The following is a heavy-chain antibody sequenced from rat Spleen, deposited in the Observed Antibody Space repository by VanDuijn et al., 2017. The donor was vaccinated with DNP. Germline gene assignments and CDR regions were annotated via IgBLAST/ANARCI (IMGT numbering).Heavy chain of an antibody. J-gene: IGHJ2*01. CDR2: IIYDGSRT. CDR3: ARLERGYPHY. Sequence: EVLLVESDGGLVQPGRSLKLSCAVSGFTFSDYYMAWVRQAPKKGLEWVATIIYDGSRTYYRDSVKGRFTFSRDNAKSTLYLQMDSLRSEDTATYYCARLERGYPHYWGQGVMVTVSS. CDR1: GFTFSDYY. V-gene: IGHV5S10*01. D-gene: IGHD3-8*01.